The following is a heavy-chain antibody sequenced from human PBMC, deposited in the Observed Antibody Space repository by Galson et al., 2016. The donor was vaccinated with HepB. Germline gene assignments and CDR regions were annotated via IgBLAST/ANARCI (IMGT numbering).Heavy chain of an antibody. CDR3: ARDLGGYSGYGGNYFGMDV. Sequence: SLRLSCAGSGFIFSTYAMNWVRQAPGKGLEWVSGIRGSGGGIDYADSVKGRFTVSRDNSKSTVNLHMNSLRPEDTAVYYCARDLGGYSGYGGNYFGMDVWGQGTTVTVS. D-gene: IGHD5-12*01. CDR1: GFIFSTYA. J-gene: IGHJ6*02. CDR2: IRGSGGGI. V-gene: IGHV3-23*01.